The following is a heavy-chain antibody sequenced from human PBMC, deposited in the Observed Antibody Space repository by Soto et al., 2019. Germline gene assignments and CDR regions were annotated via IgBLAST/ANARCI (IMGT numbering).Heavy chain of an antibody. CDR2: ISAYNGNT. J-gene: IGHJ3*02. Sequence: ASVKVSCKASGYTFTSYGISGVRQAPGQGLEWMGWISAYNGNTNYAQKLQGRVTMTTDTSTGTAYMELRSLRSDDTAVYYCAREEGLNDAFDIWGQGTMVTVSS. V-gene: IGHV1-18*01. CDR1: GYTFTSYG. CDR3: AREEGLNDAFDI.